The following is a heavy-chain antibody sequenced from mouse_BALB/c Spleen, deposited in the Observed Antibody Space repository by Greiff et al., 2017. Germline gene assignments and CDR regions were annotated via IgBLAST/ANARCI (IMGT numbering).Heavy chain of an antibody. CDR3: ARDQGTTVVANWYFDV. CDR2: ISSGGGNT. V-gene: IGHV5-9*03. CDR1: GFTFSSYT. D-gene: IGHD1-1*01. J-gene: IGHJ1*01. Sequence: EVKLVESGGGLVKPGGSLKLSCAASGFTFSSYTMSWVRQTPEKRLEWVATISSGGGNTYYPDSVKGRFTISRDNAKNNLYLEMSSLRSEDTAMYYCARDQGTTVVANWYFDVWGAGTTVTVSS.